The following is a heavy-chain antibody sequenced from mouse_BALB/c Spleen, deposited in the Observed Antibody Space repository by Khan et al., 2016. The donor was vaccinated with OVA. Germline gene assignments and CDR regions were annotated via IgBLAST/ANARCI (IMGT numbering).Heavy chain of an antibody. Sequence: VQLQESGPGLVAPSQSLSITCTVSGFSLSRYNLHWVRQPPGKGLEWLGMIWGGGGTDYNSTLKSRLNISKDNSKSQVLLKMNSLQTDDTAMYYCARAYYRYDGDYAMDYWGQGTSVTVSA. D-gene: IGHD2-14*01. V-gene: IGHV2-6-4*01. CDR1: GFSLSRYN. CDR3: ARAYYRYDGDYAMDY. CDR2: IWGGGGT. J-gene: IGHJ4*01.